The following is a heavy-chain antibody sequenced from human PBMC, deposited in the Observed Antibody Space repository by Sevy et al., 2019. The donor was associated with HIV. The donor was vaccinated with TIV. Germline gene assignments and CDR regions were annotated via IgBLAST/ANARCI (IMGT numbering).Heavy chain of an antibody. J-gene: IGHJ3*02. Sequence: GGSLRLSCAASGFTFSGSAMHWVRQASGKGLEWVGRIRSKVNSYATAYAASVKGRFTISRADSKNTAYLQMNSLKTEDTAVYYCTRDYYDSSGNDAFDIWGRGTMVTVSS. CDR2: IRSKVNSYAT. D-gene: IGHD3-22*01. CDR3: TRDYYDSSGNDAFDI. CDR1: GFTFSGSA. V-gene: IGHV3-73*01.